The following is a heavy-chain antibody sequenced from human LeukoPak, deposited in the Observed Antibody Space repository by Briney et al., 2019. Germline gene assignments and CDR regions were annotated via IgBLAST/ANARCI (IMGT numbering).Heavy chain of an antibody. V-gene: IGHV3-11*01. D-gene: IGHD3-3*01. J-gene: IGHJ4*02. Sequence: GGSLRLSCAASGFSFSHYAMNWVRQAPGKGLEWVSYISSSGSTIYYADSVKGRFTISRDNAKNSLYLQMNSLRAEDTAVYYCARDRLRIFGVVTYMFDYWGQGTLVTVSS. CDR2: ISSSGSTI. CDR3: ARDRLRIFGVVTYMFDY. CDR1: GFSFSHYA.